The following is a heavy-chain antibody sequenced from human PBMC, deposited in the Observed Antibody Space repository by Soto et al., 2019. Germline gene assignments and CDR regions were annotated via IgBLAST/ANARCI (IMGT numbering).Heavy chain of an antibody. J-gene: IGHJ4*02. D-gene: IGHD3-22*01. V-gene: IGHV5-10-1*01. CDR3: ARQIYDSDTGPNFQYYFDS. Sequence: GGSLKISCKGSGYSFAGYWITWVRQKPGKGLAWMGRIDPSDSQTYYSPSFRGHVTISVTKSITTVFLQWSSLRASDTAMYYCARQIYDSDTGPNFQYYFDSWGQGTPVTVSS. CDR2: IDPSDSQT. CDR1: GYSFAGYW.